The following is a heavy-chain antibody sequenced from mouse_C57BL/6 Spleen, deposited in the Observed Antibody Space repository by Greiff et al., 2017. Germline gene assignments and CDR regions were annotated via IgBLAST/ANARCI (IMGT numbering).Heavy chain of an antibody. D-gene: IGHD2-4*01. J-gene: IGHJ4*01. Sequence: VQLQQSGAELVRPGASVKLSCTASGFNIKDDYMHWVKQRPEQGLEWIGWIDPENGDTEYASKFQGKATITADTSSNTAYLQLSSLTSEVTAVYYCTFYYDYLYAMDYWGQGTSVTVSS. CDR2: IDPENGDT. CDR1: GFNIKDDY. V-gene: IGHV14-4*01. CDR3: TFYYDYLYAMDY.